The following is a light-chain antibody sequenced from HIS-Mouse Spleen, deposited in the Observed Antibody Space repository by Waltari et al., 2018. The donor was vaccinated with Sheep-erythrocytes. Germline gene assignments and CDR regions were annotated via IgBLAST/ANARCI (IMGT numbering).Light chain of an antibody. CDR2: EGS. J-gene: IGLJ3*02. Sequence: QSALTQPASVSGSPGQSMTIPCTGTSSDVGGYNLVPWYQQHPGKAPKLMIYEGSKRPSGVSNRFSGSKSGNTASLTISGLQAEDEADYYCCSYAGSSTPWVFGGGTKLTVL. V-gene: IGLV2-23*01. CDR1: SSDVGGYNL. CDR3: CSYAGSSTPWV.